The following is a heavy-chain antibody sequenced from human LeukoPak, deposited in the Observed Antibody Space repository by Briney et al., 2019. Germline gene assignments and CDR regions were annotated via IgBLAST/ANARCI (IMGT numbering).Heavy chain of an antibody. D-gene: IGHD6-13*01. Sequence: GGSLRLSCAASGFTFSSYSMNWVRQAPGKGLEWVSSIRSSSSYIYYADSVKGRFTISRDNAKNSLYLQMNSLRAEDTAVYYCAREEAIGSSWYHTYYFDYWGQGTLVTGSS. CDR1: GFTFSSYS. V-gene: IGHV3-21*01. J-gene: IGHJ4*02. CDR2: IRSSSSYI. CDR3: AREEAIGSSWYHTYYFDY.